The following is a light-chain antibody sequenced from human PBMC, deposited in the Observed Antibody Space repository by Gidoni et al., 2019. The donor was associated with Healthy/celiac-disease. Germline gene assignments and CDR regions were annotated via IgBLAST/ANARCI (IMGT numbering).Light chain of an antibody. CDR2: GAS. Sequence: EIVLTQPPATLPLSPGERATLSCRASQSVSSSYLAWYQQKPGQAPRLLIYGASSRATGIPDRFSGSGSGTDFTLTISRLEPEDFAVYYCQQYDSSTCSFGQGTKLEIK. CDR1: QSVSSSY. V-gene: IGKV3-20*01. CDR3: QQYDSSTCS. J-gene: IGKJ2*04.